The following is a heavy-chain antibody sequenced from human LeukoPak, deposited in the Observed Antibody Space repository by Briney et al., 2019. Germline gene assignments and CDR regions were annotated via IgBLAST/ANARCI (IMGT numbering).Heavy chain of an antibody. D-gene: IGHD6-19*01. V-gene: IGHV4-34*01. Sequence: SETLSLTCAVYGGSFSGYYWSWIRQPPGKGLEWIGEINHSGSTNYNPSLKSRVTISVQTSKNQFSLKLTSVTAADTAIYYCARLPDVSGWPFDYWGQGILVTVSS. CDR2: INHSGST. CDR1: GGSFSGYY. J-gene: IGHJ4*02. CDR3: ARLPDVSGWPFDY.